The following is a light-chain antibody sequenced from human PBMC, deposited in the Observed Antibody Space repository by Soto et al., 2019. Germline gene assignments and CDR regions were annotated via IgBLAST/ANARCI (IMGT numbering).Light chain of an antibody. CDR1: QSVSSSY. V-gene: IGKV3-20*01. J-gene: IGKJ1*01. CDR3: QHYASSPPRT. Sequence: EIVLTQSPGTLSLSPGERATLSCRASQSVSSSYLAWYQQKPGQAPRLLIYGASSRSTGIPARFGGSGSGTDFTLTISTLEQEDFAEHYCQHYASSPPRTFGQGTQVQIK. CDR2: GAS.